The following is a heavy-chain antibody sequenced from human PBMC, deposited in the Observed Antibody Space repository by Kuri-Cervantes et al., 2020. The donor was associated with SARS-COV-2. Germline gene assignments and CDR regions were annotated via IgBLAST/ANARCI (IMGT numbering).Heavy chain of an antibody. V-gene: IGHV4-39*01. CDR1: RGSISSSSYY. CDR2: MYSSGTT. J-gene: IGHJ6*02. Sequence: SETLSLTCSLSRGSISSSSYYWGWIRQSPEKGLEWIGSMYSSGTTYYNPSLRSRITIFVDTSRRQFSLKLRSVTAADTAVYYCARSAVSGNLYNYGLGVWGQGTSVTVSS. D-gene: IGHD6-19*01. CDR3: ARSAVSGNLYNYGLGV.